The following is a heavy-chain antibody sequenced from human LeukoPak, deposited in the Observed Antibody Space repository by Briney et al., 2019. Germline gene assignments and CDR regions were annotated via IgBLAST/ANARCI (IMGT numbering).Heavy chain of an antibody. CDR2: ILHSGNT. V-gene: IGHV4-39*01. CDR1: GGSISSVNYY. J-gene: IGHJ4*02. Sequence: PSETLSLTCTVSGGSISSVNYYWGWIRQTPGKGLEWIGSILHSGNTYYNPSLKSRVTISVDTSKNQFSLRLYSVTAADTAVYYCARNGDYSIDSWGQGALVTVSS. D-gene: IGHD2-15*01. CDR3: ARNGDYSIDS.